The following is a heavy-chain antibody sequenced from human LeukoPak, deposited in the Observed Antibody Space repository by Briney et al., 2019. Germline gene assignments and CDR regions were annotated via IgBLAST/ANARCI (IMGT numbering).Heavy chain of an antibody. CDR2: IIPILGIA. CDR3: AREKRRDGYLGNFDI. Sequence: SVKVSCKASGGTFSSYAISWVRQAPGQGLEWMGRIIPILGIANYAQKFQGRVTITADKSTSTAYMELSSLRSEDTAVYYCAREKRRDGYLGNFDIWGQGTMVTVSS. V-gene: IGHV1-69*04. D-gene: IGHD5-24*01. CDR1: GGTFSSYA. J-gene: IGHJ3*02.